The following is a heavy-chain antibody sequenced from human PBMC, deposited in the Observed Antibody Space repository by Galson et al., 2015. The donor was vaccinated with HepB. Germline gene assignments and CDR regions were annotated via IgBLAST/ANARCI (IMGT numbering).Heavy chain of an antibody. Sequence: SLRLSCAASGFALSTYAMHWVRQAPGQGLEWVAVTSYDGRNRYYADSVKGRFTIYRNNAKNTMYLQMNSLRAGDTAVDYCAGDRTLRNFAWLLGRVAGFSDYWGQGTLVTVSS. V-gene: IGHV3-30*04. CDR2: TSYDGRNR. D-gene: IGHD3-9*01. CDR3: AGDRTLRNFAWLLGRVAGFSDY. CDR1: GFALSTYA. J-gene: IGHJ4*02.